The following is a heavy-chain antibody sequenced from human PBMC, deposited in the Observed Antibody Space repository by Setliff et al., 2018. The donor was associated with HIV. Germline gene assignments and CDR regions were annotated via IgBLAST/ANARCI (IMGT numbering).Heavy chain of an antibody. J-gene: IGHJ6*02. D-gene: IGHD5-18*01. V-gene: IGHV1-69*13. CDR2: IISIFGTA. CDR3: ASNSYCYRNRYGRDV. CDR1: GGTFSSYA. Sequence: SVKVSCKASGGTFSSYAISWVQQAPGEGLEWMGEIISIFGTANYAQKFQGRVTITADESTSTAYMELISLRSEDTAAYYCASNSYCYRNRYGRDVWGQGTTVTVSS.